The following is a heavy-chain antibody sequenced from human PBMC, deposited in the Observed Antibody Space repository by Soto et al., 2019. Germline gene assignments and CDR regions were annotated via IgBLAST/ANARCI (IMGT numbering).Heavy chain of an antibody. Sequence: SETLSLTCAVSGGSISSSNWWSWVRPPPGKGLEWVGEIYHSGSTNYNPSLKSRGTISVDKSKNQFSLKLSSVTAADTAVYYCARVADSSGYYSDYWGQGTLVTVSS. CDR3: ARVADSSGYYSDY. D-gene: IGHD3-22*01. J-gene: IGHJ4*02. CDR1: GGSISSSNW. V-gene: IGHV4-4*02. CDR2: IYHSGST.